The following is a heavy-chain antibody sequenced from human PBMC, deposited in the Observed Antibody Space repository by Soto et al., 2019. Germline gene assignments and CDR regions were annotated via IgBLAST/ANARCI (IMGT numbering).Heavy chain of an antibody. J-gene: IGHJ4*02. V-gene: IGHV3-7*03. CDR2: VNEDGSEK. CDR1: GFSFSGNW. Sequence: LRLSCTASGFSFSGNWMTWVRQAPGKGLAWVANVNEDGSEKNYVDSVKGRFTISRDNAKNSLYLQVNSLTAADTAVYYCARLRSGWSIDYWGQGALVTVSS. D-gene: IGHD6-19*01. CDR3: ARLRSGWSIDY.